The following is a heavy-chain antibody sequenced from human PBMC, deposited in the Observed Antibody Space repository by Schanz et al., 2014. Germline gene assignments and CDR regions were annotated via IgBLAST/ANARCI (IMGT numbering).Heavy chain of an antibody. V-gene: IGHV3-72*01. D-gene: IGHD3-10*01. J-gene: IGHJ4*02. CDR1: GFTFSSYA. CDR3: ARDNYYGSGSCAY. CDR2: VRNKNNRYTT. Sequence: EVQLLESGGGLVQPGGSLRLSCAASGFTFSSYAMHWVRQAPGKGLEWVGRVRNKNNRYTTEYAASVKGRFTISRDNAKNSMYLHMKSLRGEDTAVYYCARDNYYGSGSCAYWGQGTLVTVSS.